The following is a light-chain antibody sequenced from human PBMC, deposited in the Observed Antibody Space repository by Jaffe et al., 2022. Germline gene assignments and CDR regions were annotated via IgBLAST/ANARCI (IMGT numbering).Light chain of an antibody. J-gene: IGLJ2*01. V-gene: IGLV1-51*02. CDR2: ENN. CDR3: GTWDSSLTEVV. Sequence: QSVLTQPPSVSAAPGQKVTISCSGSSSNVAIHYVSWYQQLPGTAPKLLIYENNKRPSEIPDRFSAFKSGTSATLGITGLQTGDEADYYCGTWDSSLTEVVFGGGTKVTVL. CDR1: SSNVAIHY.